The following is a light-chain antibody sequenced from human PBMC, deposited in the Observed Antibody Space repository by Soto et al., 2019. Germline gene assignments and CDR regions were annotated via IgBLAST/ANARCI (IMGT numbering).Light chain of an antibody. Sequence: QSVLTQPASVSGSPGQSITISCTGTTSDVGSYNLVSWYQQHPGKAPKLMIYEVSKRPSGVSNRFSGSKSGNTASLTISGLQAEDEADXYCCSYAGSRYVFGTGTKVTVL. V-gene: IGLV2-23*02. CDR1: TSDVGSYNL. CDR2: EVS. J-gene: IGLJ1*01. CDR3: CSYAGSRYV.